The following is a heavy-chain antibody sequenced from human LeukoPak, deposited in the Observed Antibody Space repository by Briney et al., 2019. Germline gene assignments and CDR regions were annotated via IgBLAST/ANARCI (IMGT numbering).Heavy chain of an antibody. CDR1: GGSISSYY. CDR2: IYYSGST. CDR3: ARVSLDDSSGYYFWYFDL. V-gene: IGHV4-59*01. Sequence: SETLSLTCTVSGGSISSYYWSWIRQPPGKGLEWIGYIYYSGSTNYNPSLKSRVTISVDTSKSQFSLKLSSVTAADTAVYYCARVSLDDSSGYYFWYFDLWGRGTLVTVSS. D-gene: IGHD3-22*01. J-gene: IGHJ2*01.